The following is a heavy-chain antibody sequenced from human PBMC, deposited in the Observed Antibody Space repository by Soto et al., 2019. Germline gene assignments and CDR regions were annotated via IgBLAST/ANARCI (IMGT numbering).Heavy chain of an antibody. Sequence: ASETLSLTCTVSGGSVSSGAHYWSWIRQHPGKGLEWIGYIYYRGATYYNPSLRGRITISSDTSKNQFSLKLSSVTAADTAVYYCARAPDRTVAFDVWGQGTPVTVSS. J-gene: IGHJ4*02. CDR2: IYYRGAT. D-gene: IGHD4-17*01. CDR1: GGSVSSGAHY. CDR3: ARAPDRTVAFDV. V-gene: IGHV4-31*03.